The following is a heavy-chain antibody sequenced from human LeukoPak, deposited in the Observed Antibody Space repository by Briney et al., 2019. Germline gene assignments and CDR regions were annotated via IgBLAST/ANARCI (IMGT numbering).Heavy chain of an antibody. CDR3: ARDGYYDTNGRYYFDY. CDR2: INTNTGNP. J-gene: IGHJ4*02. CDR1: GYTFTSYA. V-gene: IGHV7-4-1*02. D-gene: IGHD3-22*01. Sequence: ASVKVSCKASGYTFTSYAMNWVRQAPGQGLEWMGWINTNTGNPTYAQGFTGRFVFSLDTSVSSAYLQISSLKAEDTAVYYCARDGYYDTNGRYYFDYWGQGTLVTVSS.